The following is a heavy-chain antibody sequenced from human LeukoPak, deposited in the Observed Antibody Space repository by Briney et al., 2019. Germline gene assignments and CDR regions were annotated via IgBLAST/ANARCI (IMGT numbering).Heavy chain of an antibody. CDR1: GYTFTGYY. Sequence: GASVKVSCEASGYTFTGYYMHWVRQAPGQGLEWMGWINPNSGGTNYAQKFQGRVTMTRDTSISTAYMELSRLRSDDTAVYYCARDLSDYGGTYYFDYWGQGTLVTVSS. J-gene: IGHJ4*02. V-gene: IGHV1-2*02. D-gene: IGHD4-23*01. CDR3: ARDLSDYGGTYYFDY. CDR2: INPNSGGT.